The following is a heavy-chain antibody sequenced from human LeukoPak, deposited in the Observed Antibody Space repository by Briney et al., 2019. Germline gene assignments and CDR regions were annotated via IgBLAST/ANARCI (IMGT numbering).Heavy chain of an antibody. V-gene: IGHV3-23*01. D-gene: IGHD3-22*01. CDR2: VGGSGGST. Sequence: GGSLRLSCVGSGFTFSTYDISWVRQAPGKGLEWVLTVGGSGGSTYYADSVKGRFTISRDNAKNTLYLQMNSLRAEDTAVYYCARISYDSSGYYDYWGQGTLVTVSS. CDR1: GFTFSTYD. CDR3: ARISYDSSGYYDY. J-gene: IGHJ4*02.